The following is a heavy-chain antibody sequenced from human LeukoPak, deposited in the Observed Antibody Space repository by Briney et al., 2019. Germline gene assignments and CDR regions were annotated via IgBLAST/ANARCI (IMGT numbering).Heavy chain of an antibody. J-gene: IGHJ6*04. CDR2: ISAYNGNT. CDR1: GYTFTSYG. Sequence: ASVTVSCKASGYTFTSYGISWVRQAPGQGLEWMGWISAYNGNTNYAQKLQGRVTMTTDTSTSTAYMELRSLRSDDTAVYYCARDGALLRYFDWPIRTHYYYGMDVWGKGTTVTVSS. CDR3: ARDGALLRYFDWPIRTHYYYGMDV. V-gene: IGHV1-18*04. D-gene: IGHD3-9*01.